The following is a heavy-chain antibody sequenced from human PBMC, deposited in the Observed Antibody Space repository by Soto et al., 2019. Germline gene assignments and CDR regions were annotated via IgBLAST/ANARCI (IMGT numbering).Heavy chain of an antibody. Sequence: PSETLSLTCDVSGGSFTDYSWTWVRQPPGKGLEWIGDVDHSGSTNYNPSLKSRVAISADTSKNQFSLKVRSVTAADTAVYYCARGWSWTTLFRRVIRAVYFDYWGQGTLVTVSS. D-gene: IGHD3-10*01. V-gene: IGHV4-34*01. J-gene: IGHJ4*02. CDR2: VDHSGST. CDR3: ARGWSWTTLFRRVIRAVYFDY. CDR1: GGSFTDYS.